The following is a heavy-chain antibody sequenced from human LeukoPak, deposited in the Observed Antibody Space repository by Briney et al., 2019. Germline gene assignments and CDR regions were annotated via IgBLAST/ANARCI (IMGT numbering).Heavy chain of an antibody. CDR3: ARGFYAPVDFYYYYYMDV. D-gene: IGHD5/OR15-5a*01. Sequence: SETLSLTCTVSGGSISSSSYYWGWIRQPPGKGLEWIGSIYYSGSTYYNPSLKSRVTISVDTSKNQFSLKLSSVTAADTAVYYCARGFYAPVDFYYYYYMDVWDKGTTVTVSS. CDR2: IYYSGST. J-gene: IGHJ6*03. CDR1: GGSISSSSYY. V-gene: IGHV4-39*01.